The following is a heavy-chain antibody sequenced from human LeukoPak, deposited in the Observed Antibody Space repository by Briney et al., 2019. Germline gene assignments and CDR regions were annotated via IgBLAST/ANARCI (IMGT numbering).Heavy chain of an antibody. CDR1: GGSFSGYY. D-gene: IGHD1-7*01. J-gene: IGHJ4*02. Sequence: PSETLSLTCAVYGGSFSGYYWSWIRQSPGKGLEWIGEINHSGSINYNPPLKSRVTVSVDSSRNQLSLKLSSVTAADTAMYYCAFTTGNYYLDYWGQGTLVTVSS. V-gene: IGHV4-34*01. CDR3: AFTTGNYYLDY. CDR2: INHSGSI.